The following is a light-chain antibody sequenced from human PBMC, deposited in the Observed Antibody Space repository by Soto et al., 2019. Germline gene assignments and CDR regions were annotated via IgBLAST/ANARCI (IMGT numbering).Light chain of an antibody. CDR1: QTISSW. V-gene: IGKV1-5*03. CDR2: KAS. Sequence: DIQMTQSPSTLSVSVGDRVTITCRASQTISSWLAWYQQKPGKAPKLLIYKASTLQSGVPSRFSGSGSGTEFTLTISSLQPDDFATYYCQHYNSYSEAFGQGTQVELQ. J-gene: IGKJ1*01. CDR3: QHYNSYSEA.